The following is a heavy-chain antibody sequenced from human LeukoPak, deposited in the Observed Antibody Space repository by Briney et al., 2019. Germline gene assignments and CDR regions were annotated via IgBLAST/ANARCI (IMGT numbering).Heavy chain of an antibody. Sequence: GGSLRLSCAASGFTFSSYAMSWVRQAPGKGLEWVSAISGSGGSTYYADSVKGRFTISRDNSKNTLYLQMNSLRAEDTAVYYCAKDFRYSSGSYYFDYWGQGTLVTVSS. J-gene: IGHJ4*02. CDR3: AKDFRYSSGSYYFDY. CDR1: GFTFSSYA. D-gene: IGHD6-19*01. CDR2: ISGSGGST. V-gene: IGHV3-23*01.